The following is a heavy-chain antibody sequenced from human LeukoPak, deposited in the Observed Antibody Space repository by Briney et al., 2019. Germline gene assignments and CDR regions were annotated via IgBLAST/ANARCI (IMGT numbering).Heavy chain of an antibody. CDR3: ARGYDSSGYYYSYYFDY. CDR2: IYSGGST. Sequence: PGGSLRLSCAASEFSVGSNYMTWVRQAPGKGLEWVSLIYSGGSTYYADSVKGRFTISRDNSKNTLYLQMNSLRSEDTAVYYCARGYDSSGYYYSYYFDYWGQGTLVTVSS. V-gene: IGHV3-53*05. D-gene: IGHD3-22*01. J-gene: IGHJ4*02. CDR1: EFSVGSNY.